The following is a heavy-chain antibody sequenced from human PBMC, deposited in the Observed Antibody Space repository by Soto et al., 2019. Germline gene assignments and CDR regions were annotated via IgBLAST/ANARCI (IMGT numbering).Heavy chain of an antibody. CDR3: ARSATGLSSGWYVNFDY. J-gene: IGHJ4*02. V-gene: IGHV3-64*01. D-gene: IGHD6-19*01. Sequence: EVQLVESGGGLVQPGGSLRLSCAASGFTFSSYDMCWVRPAPGKGLEYVSAISSNGGSTYYANSVKGRFTISRDKSKDTLYLQMCSLKAEDMAVYYCARSATGLSSGWYVNFDYWGQGTLVTVSS. CDR1: GFTFSSYD. CDR2: ISSNGGST.